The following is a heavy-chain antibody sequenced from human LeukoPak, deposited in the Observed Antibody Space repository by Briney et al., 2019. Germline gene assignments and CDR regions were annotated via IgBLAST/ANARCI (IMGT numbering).Heavy chain of an antibody. CDR2: ISYDGSNK. J-gene: IGHJ4*02. CDR3: AKEDHDY. V-gene: IGHV3-30*18. CDR1: GFTFSSYG. Sequence: GESLKISCAVSGFTFSSYGMHWVRQAPGKGLEWVAVISYDGSNKYYADSVKGRFTISRDNSKNTLYLQMNSLRAEDTAVYYCAKEDHDYWGQGTLVTVSS.